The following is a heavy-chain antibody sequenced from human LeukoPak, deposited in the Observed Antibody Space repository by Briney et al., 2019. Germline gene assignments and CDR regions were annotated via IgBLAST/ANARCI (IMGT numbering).Heavy chain of an antibody. D-gene: IGHD6-19*01. Sequence: SETLSLTCAVSGGSISSSNWWSWVRQPPGKGLEWIGEIYHSGSTNYNPSLKSRVTISVDTSKNQFSLKLSPVTAADTAVYYCARQGSGWSGHHGAFDYWGQGTLVTVSS. CDR1: GGSISSSNW. CDR3: ARQGSGWSGHHGAFDY. J-gene: IGHJ4*02. V-gene: IGHV4-4*02. CDR2: IYHSGST.